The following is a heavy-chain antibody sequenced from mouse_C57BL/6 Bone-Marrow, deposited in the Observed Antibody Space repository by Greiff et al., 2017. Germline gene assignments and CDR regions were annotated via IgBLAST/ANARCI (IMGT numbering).Heavy chain of an antibody. CDR2: ISSGSSTI. CDR1: GFTFSDYG. J-gene: IGHJ3*01. CDR3: ARDTVVAPFAY. Sequence: DVMLVESGGGLVKPGGSLKLSCAASGFTFSDYGMHWVRQAPEKGLEWVAYISSGSSTIYYADTVKGRFTISRDNAKNTLFLQMTSLRSEDTAMYYCARDTVVAPFAYWGQGTLVTVSA. V-gene: IGHV5-17*01. D-gene: IGHD1-1*01.